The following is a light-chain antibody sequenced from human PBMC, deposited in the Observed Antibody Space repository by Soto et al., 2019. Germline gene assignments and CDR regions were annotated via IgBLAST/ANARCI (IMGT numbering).Light chain of an antibody. Sequence: EVVMTQSPTTLSVSPGERVTLSCRASQTIGNNLAWYRKKPGQAPSLLIYGISTRATGLPARFSGSGSGTEFTLTISSLQSDDFALYYCQQYNNWPHTFGQGTKLEIK. V-gene: IGKV3-15*01. CDR2: GIS. J-gene: IGKJ2*01. CDR3: QQYNNWPHT. CDR1: QTIGNN.